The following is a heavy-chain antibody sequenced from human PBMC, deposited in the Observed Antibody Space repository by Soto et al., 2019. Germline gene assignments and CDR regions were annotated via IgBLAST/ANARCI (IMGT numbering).Heavy chain of an antibody. Sequence: QVQLVQSGAEVKKPGASVKVSCKASGYTFTGYYMHWVRQAPGQGLEWMGWINPNSGGTNYAQKFQGWVTMTRDTSFSKAYMKLRRMRSDDTAVSYCARDQGIAVAGDHYYYGMDVWGQGTTVTVSS. CDR1: GYTFTGYY. V-gene: IGHV1-2*04. J-gene: IGHJ6*02. CDR2: INPNSGGT. D-gene: IGHD6-13*01. CDR3: ARDQGIAVAGDHYYYGMDV.